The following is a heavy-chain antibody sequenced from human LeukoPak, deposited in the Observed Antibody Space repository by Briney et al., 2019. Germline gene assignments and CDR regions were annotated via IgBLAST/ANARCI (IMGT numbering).Heavy chain of an antibody. CDR2: IYYSGST. J-gene: IGHJ4*02. Sequence: SETLSLTCTVSGGSISSYYWSWIRQPPGKGLEWIGYIYYSGSTNYNPSLKSRVTISVDTSKNQFSLKLSSVTAADTAVYYCARVGAAAGSFDYWGQGTLVTVSS. CDR1: GGSISSYY. CDR3: ARVGAAAGSFDY. V-gene: IGHV4-59*01. D-gene: IGHD6-13*01.